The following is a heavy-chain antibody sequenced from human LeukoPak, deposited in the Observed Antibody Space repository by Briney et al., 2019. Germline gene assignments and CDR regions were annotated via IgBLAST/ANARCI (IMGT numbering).Heavy chain of an antibody. CDR3: AKLSSWTDRNFDY. CDR1: GCTFSSYA. D-gene: IGHD6-13*01. CDR2: ISGSVGST. J-gene: IGHJ4*02. Sequence: GGPLRLSCAASGCTFSSYAMSWVRQAPGKGLEWVSAISGSVGSTYYADSVKGRFTISRDNSKNTLYLQMNSLRAEDTAVYYCAKLSSWTDRNFDYWGQGTLVTVSS. V-gene: IGHV3-23*01.